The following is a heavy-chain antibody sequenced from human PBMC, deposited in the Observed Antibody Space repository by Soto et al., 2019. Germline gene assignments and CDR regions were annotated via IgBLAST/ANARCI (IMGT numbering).Heavy chain of an antibody. D-gene: IGHD3-10*01. CDR3: ARPGRTMVRDYYMDV. CDR1: GGSISSYY. V-gene: IGHV4-59*08. CDR2: IYYSGST. Sequence: SETLSLTCTVSGGSISSYYWSWIRQPPGKGLEWIGYIYYSGSTNYNPSLKSRVTISVDTSKNQFSLKLSSVTAADTAVYYCARPGRTMVRDYYMDVWGKGTTATVSS. J-gene: IGHJ6*03.